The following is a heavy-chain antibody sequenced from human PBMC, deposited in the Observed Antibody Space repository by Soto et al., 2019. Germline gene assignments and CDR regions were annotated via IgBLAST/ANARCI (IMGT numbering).Heavy chain of an antibody. Sequence: SETLSLTCTVSGGSISSYYWSWIRQPPGKGLEWIGYIYYSGSTNYNPSLKSRVTISVDTSKNQFSLKLSSVTAADTAVYYCARSLYYYDSSGYYNFDYWGQGTLVTVSS. J-gene: IGHJ4*02. CDR2: IYYSGST. V-gene: IGHV4-59*01. CDR1: GGSISSYY. D-gene: IGHD3-22*01. CDR3: ARSLYYYDSSGYYNFDY.